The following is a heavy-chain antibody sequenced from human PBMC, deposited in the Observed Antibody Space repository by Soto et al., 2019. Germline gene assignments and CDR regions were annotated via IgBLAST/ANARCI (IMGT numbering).Heavy chain of an antibody. V-gene: IGHV4-61*01. CDR1: GGSVSNKTYY. D-gene: IGHD4-17*01. Sequence: SETLSLTCSVSGGSVSNKTYYWSWIRQPPGKRLEWIGYVYYSGTTNYNPPLKSRVTISVDLSKNQFPLRLSSVTTADTALYYCARTTAVPNTLRSRYFFDYWGQGTLVTVSS. CDR2: VYYSGTT. CDR3: ARTTAVPNTLRSRYFFDY. J-gene: IGHJ4*02.